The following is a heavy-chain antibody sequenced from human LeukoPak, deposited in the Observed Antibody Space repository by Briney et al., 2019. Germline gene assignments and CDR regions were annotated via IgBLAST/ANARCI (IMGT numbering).Heavy chain of an antibody. D-gene: IGHD6-19*01. V-gene: IGHV4-59*01. J-gene: IGHJ4*02. Sequence: SETLSLTCTVSGGSISSYYWSWIRQPPGKGLEWIGYIYYSGSTNYNPSLKSRVTISVDTSKNQFSLKLSSVTAADTAVYYCARMISSGWFTSFDYWGQGTLVTVSS. CDR1: GGSISSYY. CDR3: ARMISSGWFTSFDY. CDR2: IYYSGST.